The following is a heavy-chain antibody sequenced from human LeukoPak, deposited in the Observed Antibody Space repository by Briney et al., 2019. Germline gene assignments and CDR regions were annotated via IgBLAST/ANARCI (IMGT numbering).Heavy chain of an antibody. V-gene: IGHV3-30*01. CDR2: ISYDGSNK. Sequence: GRSLRLSCAASGFTFSSYAMHWVRQAPGKGLEGVAVISYDGSNKYYADSVKGRFTISRDNSKNTLYLQMNSLRAQDTAVYYCARDRSDSSGSSFDYWGQGTLVTVSS. CDR1: GFTFSSYA. J-gene: IGHJ4*02. CDR3: ARDRSDSSGSSFDY. D-gene: IGHD3-22*01.